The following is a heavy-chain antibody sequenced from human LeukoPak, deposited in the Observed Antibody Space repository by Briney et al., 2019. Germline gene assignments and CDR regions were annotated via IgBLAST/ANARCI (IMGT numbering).Heavy chain of an antibody. D-gene: IGHD3-10*01. V-gene: IGHV4-39*07. J-gene: IGHJ2*01. CDR3: SRRGGGWYFDL. CDR1: GGSISSSSYY. CDR2: IYYSGST. Sequence: SETLSLTCTVSGGSISSSSYYWGWIRQPPGKGLEWIATIYYSGSTYYNPSLKSRVTISVDTSKNQFSLKLTSVTAADTAVYYCSRRGGGWYFDLWGRGTLVTVSS.